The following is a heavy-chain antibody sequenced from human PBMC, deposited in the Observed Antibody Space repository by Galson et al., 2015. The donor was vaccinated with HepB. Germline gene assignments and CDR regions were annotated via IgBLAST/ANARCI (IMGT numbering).Heavy chain of an antibody. CDR1: GYTLTELS. V-gene: IGHV1-24*01. D-gene: IGHD2-15*01. J-gene: IGHJ5*02. CDR3: ARERYCSGGSCLGSDP. CDR2: FDPEDGET. Sequence: SVKVSCKVSGYTLTELSMHWVRQAPGKGLEWMGGFDPEDGETIYAQKFQGRVTITRDTSASTAYMELSSLRSEDTAVYYCARERYCSGGSCLGSDPWGQGTLVTVSS.